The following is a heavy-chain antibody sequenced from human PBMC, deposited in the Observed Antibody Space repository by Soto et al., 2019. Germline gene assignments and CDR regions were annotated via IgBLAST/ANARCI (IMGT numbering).Heavy chain of an antibody. CDR3: ARVDSPYYYNSSGYFTY. Sequence: SETLSLTCAVSGYSVSSGYYWGWIRQPPGKGPEWIGNAFHRGTTYYNPSLKSRAVISVDTSKNEFSLRLDTVTAADTAVYYCARVDSPYYYNSSGYFTYWGQGILVTVSS. CDR1: GYSVSSGYY. V-gene: IGHV4-38-2*01. CDR2: AFHRGTT. J-gene: IGHJ4*02. D-gene: IGHD3-22*01.